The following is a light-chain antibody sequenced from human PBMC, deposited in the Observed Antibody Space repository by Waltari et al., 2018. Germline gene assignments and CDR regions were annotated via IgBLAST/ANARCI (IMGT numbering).Light chain of an antibody. CDR3: QHANSFPLLT. Sequence: DIQMTQSPSSVSASVGDIVTITCRTSQDISRWLAWYQQQPGKAPKLLIYAASSLESGRSSRFRGSGSVIDFTRTISRLQPEDSATHYCQHANSFPLLTVGGGTKVELK. V-gene: IGKV1-12*01. CDR2: AAS. CDR1: QDISRW. J-gene: IGKJ4*01.